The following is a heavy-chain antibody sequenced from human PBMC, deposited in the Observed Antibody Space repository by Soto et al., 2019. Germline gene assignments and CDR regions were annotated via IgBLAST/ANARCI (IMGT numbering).Heavy chain of an antibody. V-gene: IGHV1-8*01. J-gene: IGHJ6*02. CDR2: MNPNSGNT. D-gene: IGHD3-3*01. CDR1: GYTFTSYD. CDR3: ARVAGRITIFGVVIKDYYYYGMDV. Sequence: ASVQVSCKASGYTFTSYDINWVRQATGQGLEWMGWMNPNSGNTGYAQKFQGRVTMTRNTSISTAYMELSSLRSEDTAVYYCARVAGRITIFGVVIKDYYYYGMDVWGQGTTVTVSS.